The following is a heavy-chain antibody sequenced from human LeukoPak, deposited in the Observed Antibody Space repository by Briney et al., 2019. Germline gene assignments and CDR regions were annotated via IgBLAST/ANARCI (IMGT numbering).Heavy chain of an antibody. V-gene: IGHV3-23*01. D-gene: IGHD6-6*01. CDR1: GFTFSRYA. CDR2: ISGSGTIT. Sequence: GGSLRLSCAASGFTFSRYAMRWVRQAPGKGLEWVSAISGSGTITYYADSVKGRFTISRDNSKDTLYLQMNSLRAEDTAIYFCAILTTHSSSSQFDYWGQGTLVTVSS. J-gene: IGHJ4*02. CDR3: AILTTHSSSSQFDY.